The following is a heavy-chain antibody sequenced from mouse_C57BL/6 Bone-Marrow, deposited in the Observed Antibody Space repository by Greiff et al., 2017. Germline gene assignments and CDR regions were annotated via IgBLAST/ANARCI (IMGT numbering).Heavy chain of an antibody. J-gene: IGHJ2*01. V-gene: IGHV3-2*02. CDR1: GYSITSDYA. D-gene: IGHD2-2*01. CDR3: ARSRDGYGYFDY. Sequence: EVKLLESGPGLVKPSQSLSLTCTVTGYSITSDYAWNWIRQFPGNKLEWMGYIRYRGSTSYNPSFKSRISITRDTSKNQFFLQLNSVTTEDTATYYCARSRDGYGYFDYWGQGTTLTVSS. CDR2: IRYRGST.